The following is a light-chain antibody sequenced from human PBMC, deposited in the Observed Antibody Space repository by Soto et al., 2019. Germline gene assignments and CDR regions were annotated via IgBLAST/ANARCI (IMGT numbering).Light chain of an antibody. CDR3: SSYTSSSSQV. CDR1: YRDVGGYNY. J-gene: IGLJ1*01. CDR2: DVS. Sequence: QSVLTQPASVSGSPGQSITISCTGTYRDVGGYNYVAWYQQYPGKAPKLMIYDVSFRPSGVSNRFSGSKSDITASLPISGLQAEDEADYYCSSYTSSSSQVFGTGTKVTVL. V-gene: IGLV2-14*01.